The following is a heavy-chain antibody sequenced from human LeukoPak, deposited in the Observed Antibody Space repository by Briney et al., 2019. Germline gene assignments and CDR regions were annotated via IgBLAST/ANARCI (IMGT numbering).Heavy chain of an antibody. CDR3: ARAAWRGTNSRDAFDI. Sequence: SETLSLTCTVSGGSISSYYWSWVRQPPGKGLEWIGYIFYSGSSNYNPSLKSRVTMSVDTSKNQFSLKLTSVTAADTAVYFCARAAWRGTNSRDAFDIWGLGTVVTVSS. V-gene: IGHV4-59*01. CDR2: IFYSGSS. CDR1: GGSISSYY. D-gene: IGHD4/OR15-4a*01. J-gene: IGHJ3*02.